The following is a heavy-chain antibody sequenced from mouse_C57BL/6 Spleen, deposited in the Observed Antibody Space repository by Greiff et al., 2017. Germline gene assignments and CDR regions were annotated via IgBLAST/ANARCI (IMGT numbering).Heavy chain of an antibody. CDR3: ARMGSLYYFDY. Sequence: QVQLQQSGAELAKPGASVKLSCKASGYTFTSYWMHWVQQRPGQGLEWIGYINPSSGYTKYNQKFKDKATLTADTSSRTAYMQLSSLTYEDSAVYYCARMGSLYYFDYWGQGTTLTVSA. CDR1: GYTFTSYW. CDR2: INPSSGYT. J-gene: IGHJ2*01. D-gene: IGHD4-1*01. V-gene: IGHV1-7*01.